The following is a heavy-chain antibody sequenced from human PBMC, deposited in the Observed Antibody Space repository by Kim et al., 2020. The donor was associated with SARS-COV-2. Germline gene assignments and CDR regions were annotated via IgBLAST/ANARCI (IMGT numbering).Heavy chain of an antibody. V-gene: IGHV3-74*01. D-gene: IGHD1-26*01. CDR1: GFTLSSSW. J-gene: IGHJ4*02. Sequence: GGSLRLSCTVSGFTLSSSWMHWVRQAPGKGLAWVSRMNGEGSSPTYADPVKGRFTISSDNAKNTLFLQMDSLRLDHTDMYTCATGPWGAASLWGQGTLVT. CDR2: MNGEGSSP. CDR3: ATGPWGAASL.